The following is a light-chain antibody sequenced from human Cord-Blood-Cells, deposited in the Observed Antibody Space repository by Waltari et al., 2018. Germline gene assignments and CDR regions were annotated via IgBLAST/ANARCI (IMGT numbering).Light chain of an antibody. CDR2: GNS. CDR3: QSYDSSLSGYV. V-gene: IGLV1-40*01. J-gene: IGLJ1*01. Sequence: QSVLTQPPSVSGAPGQRVTISRPGSRPNTGAGYEAHWYQQLPGTAPKLLIYGNSNRPSGVPDRFSGSKSGTSASLAITGLQAEDEADYYCQSYDSSLSGYVFGTGTKVTVL. CDR1: RPNTGAGYE.